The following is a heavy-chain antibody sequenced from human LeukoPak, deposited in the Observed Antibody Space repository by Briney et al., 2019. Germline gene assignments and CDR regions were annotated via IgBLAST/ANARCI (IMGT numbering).Heavy chain of an antibody. J-gene: IGHJ5*02. CDR3: AKGDDYGANTRLPKYNWFDP. D-gene: IGHD4-23*01. CDR1: GFTFTTCA. Sequence: PGGSLRLSCAASGFTFTTCAMHWVRQAPGKGLVWVAYIRYDANNKNYADSVKGRFTISRDNSKDMLYLQMNSLRPEDTAVYYCAKGDDYGANTRLPKYNWFDPWGQGTLVTVSS. V-gene: IGHV3-30*02. CDR2: IRYDANNK.